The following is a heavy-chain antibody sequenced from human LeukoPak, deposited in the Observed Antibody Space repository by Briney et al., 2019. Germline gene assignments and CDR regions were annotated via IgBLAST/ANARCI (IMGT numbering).Heavy chain of an antibody. CDR2: IYHSGST. CDR3: ASRDRPIFDY. D-gene: IGHD5-24*01. J-gene: IGHJ4*02. V-gene: IGHV4-39*07. CDR1: GDSISSSSYY. Sequence: PSETLSLTCTVPGDSISSSSYYWGWIRQPPGKGLEWIGEIYHSGSTNYNPSLKSRVTISVDKSKNQFSLKLNSVTAADTAVYYCASRDRPIFDYWGQGILVTVSS.